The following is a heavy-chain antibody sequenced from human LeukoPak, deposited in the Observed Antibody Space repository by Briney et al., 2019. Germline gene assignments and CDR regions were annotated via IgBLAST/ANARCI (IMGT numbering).Heavy chain of an antibody. J-gene: IGHJ4*02. CDR3: AKALGYRSSWSPFDY. V-gene: IGHV3-9*01. CDR2: ISWSSGNI. Sequence: PGGSLRLSCAASGFTFDDYAMHWVRQAPGKGLEWASGISWSSGNIDYADSVKGRFTISRDNAKNSLYLQLNSLRAEDTALYYCAKALGYRSSWSPFDYWGQGTLVTVSS. CDR1: GFTFDDYA. D-gene: IGHD6-13*01.